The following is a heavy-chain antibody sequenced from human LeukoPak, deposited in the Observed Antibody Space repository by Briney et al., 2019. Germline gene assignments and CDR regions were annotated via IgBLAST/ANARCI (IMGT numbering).Heavy chain of an antibody. D-gene: IGHD3-9*01. CDR3: ASSLLTADAFDI. J-gene: IGHJ3*02. CDR1: GGSFSGYY. Sequence: PSETLSLICAVYGGSFSGYYWSWIRQPPGKGLEWIGEINHSGSTNYNPSLKSRVTISVDTSKNQFSLKLSSVTAADTAVYYCASSLLTADAFDIWGQGTMVTVSS. V-gene: IGHV4-34*01. CDR2: INHSGST.